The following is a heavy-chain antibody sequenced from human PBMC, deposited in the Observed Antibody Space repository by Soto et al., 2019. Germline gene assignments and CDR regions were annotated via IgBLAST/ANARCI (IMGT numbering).Heavy chain of an antibody. CDR2: MNPNSGNT. D-gene: IGHD1-26*01. V-gene: IGHV1-8*01. CDR3: ASGDRYTIDAFDI. J-gene: IGHJ3*02. Sequence: QVQLVQSEAEVRKPGASVKVSSKASGYTFTSYDINWVRQATGQGLEWMGWMNPNSGNTGYAQKFQGRVTMTRNTSISTAYMELSSLRSEDTAVYYCASGDRYTIDAFDIWGQGTMVTVSS. CDR1: GYTFTSYD.